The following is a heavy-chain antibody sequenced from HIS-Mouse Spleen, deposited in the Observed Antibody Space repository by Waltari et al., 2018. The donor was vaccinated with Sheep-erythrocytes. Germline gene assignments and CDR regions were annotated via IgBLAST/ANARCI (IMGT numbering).Heavy chain of an antibody. J-gene: IGHJ4*02. V-gene: IGHV1-2*07. CDR1: GYTFTGYY. Sequence: QVQLVQSGAEVKKPGASVKVSCKASGYTFTGYYMHWVRQAPGQGLEWMVWINPTRGGTNYAHKFKGRVTMTRDTSISTAYMELSRLRSDDTAVYYCASGVIPYGSGSYFLDYWGQGTLVTVSS. D-gene: IGHD3-10*01. CDR3: ASGVIPYGSGSYFLDY. CDR2: INPTRGGT.